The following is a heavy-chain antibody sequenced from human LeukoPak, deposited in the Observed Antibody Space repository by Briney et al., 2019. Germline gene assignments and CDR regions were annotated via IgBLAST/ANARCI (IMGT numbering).Heavy chain of an antibody. V-gene: IGHV3-23*01. D-gene: IGHD3-22*01. Sequence: GGSLRLSCAASGFTFSSYAMSWVRQAPGKGLEWVSAISGSGGSTYYADSVKGRFTISRDNSKNTLYLQMNSLRAEDTAVYYCAKGLMIVVVYGMDVRGQGTTVTVSS. CDR3: AKGLMIVVVYGMDV. J-gene: IGHJ6*02. CDR2: ISGSGGST. CDR1: GFTFSSYA.